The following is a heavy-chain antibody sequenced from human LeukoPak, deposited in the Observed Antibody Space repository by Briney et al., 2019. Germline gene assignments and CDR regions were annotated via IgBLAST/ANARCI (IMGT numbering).Heavy chain of an antibody. CDR1: GYTFTDYY. Sequence: ASVKVSCKASGYTFTDYYMHWVRQAPGQGLEWMGWISAYNGNTNYAQKLQGRVTMTTDTSTSTAYMELRSLRSDDTAVYYCARGGSGSYYNKYYYYYYMDVWGKGTTVTVSS. V-gene: IGHV1-18*04. J-gene: IGHJ6*03. D-gene: IGHD3-10*01. CDR2: ISAYNGNT. CDR3: ARGGSGSYYNKYYYYYYMDV.